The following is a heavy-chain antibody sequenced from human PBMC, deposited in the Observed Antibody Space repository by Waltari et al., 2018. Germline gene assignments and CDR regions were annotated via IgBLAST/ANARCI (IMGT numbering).Heavy chain of an antibody. CDR2: ICHSGST. J-gene: IGHJ6*03. D-gene: IGHD5-12*01. V-gene: IGHV4-38-2*02. CDR1: AYSISSTYC. Sequence: QVQLQESGPGLVKPSEALSLTCAVSAYSISSTYCWGWIRPPPGKGLEWIGSICHSGSTYYNPSLKSRVSISVDTSKNQFSLKLSSVTAADTAVYYCARESSATDYYMDVWGKGTTVTVSS. CDR3: ARESSATDYYMDV.